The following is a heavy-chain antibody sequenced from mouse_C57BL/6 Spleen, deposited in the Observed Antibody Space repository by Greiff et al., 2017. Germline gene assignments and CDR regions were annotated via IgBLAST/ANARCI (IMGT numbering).Heavy chain of an antibody. Sequence: DVQLVESGEGLVKPGGSLKLSCAASGFTFSSYAMSWVRQTPEKRLEWVAYISSGGDYMYYADTVKGRFTITRDNARNTMYLQMSSLKSEDTAMYYCARDRGYGGYYAMDYWGQGTSVTVSS. CDR3: ARDRGYGGYYAMDY. CDR2: ISSGGDYM. D-gene: IGHD2-2*01. CDR1: GFTFSSYA. J-gene: IGHJ4*01. V-gene: IGHV5S21*01.